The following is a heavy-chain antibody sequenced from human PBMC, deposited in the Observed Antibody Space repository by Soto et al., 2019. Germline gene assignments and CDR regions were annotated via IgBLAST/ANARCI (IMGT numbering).Heavy chain of an antibody. J-gene: IGHJ2*01. D-gene: IGHD2-15*01. CDR3: ARVGRVYWYFDL. CDR2: IYYSGST. CDR1: GDSISSNGYY. Sequence: QVQLQESGPGLVKPSQTLSLTCTVSGDSISSNGYYWSWIRQHPGKGLEWIGYIYYSGSTYYNPSLKSRVTISVDTSKNQFSLKLSSVTAADTAVYYCARVGRVYWYFDLWGRGTLVTVSS. V-gene: IGHV4-31*03.